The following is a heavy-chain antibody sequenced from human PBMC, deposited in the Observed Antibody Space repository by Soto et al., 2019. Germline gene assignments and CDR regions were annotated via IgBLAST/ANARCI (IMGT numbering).Heavy chain of an antibody. CDR2: IYHSGST. Sequence: QVQLQESGPGLVKPSQTLSLTCTVSGDSISSGGYYWSWIRQHPGKGLEWIGYIYHSGSTYYNPYLKSRVTMSVDTSKNQFSLKLSSVTAADTAVYYCAREPHGDYAQDYWGQGTLVTVSS. J-gene: IGHJ4*02. V-gene: IGHV4-31*03. CDR1: GDSISSGGYY. CDR3: AREPHGDYAQDY. D-gene: IGHD4-17*01.